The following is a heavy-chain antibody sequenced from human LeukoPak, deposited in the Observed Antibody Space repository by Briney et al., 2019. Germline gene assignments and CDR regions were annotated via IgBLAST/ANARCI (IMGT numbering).Heavy chain of an antibody. Sequence: GRSLRLSCAASGFTISSYWMSWVRQAPGKGLEWVANIKQDGSEKYYVDSVKGRFTISRDNAKNSLYLQMNGLRAEDTAVYYCASLQLVLSPRGAFDIWGQGTMVTVSS. CDR2: IKQDGSEK. J-gene: IGHJ3*02. D-gene: IGHD6-6*01. V-gene: IGHV3-7*01. CDR3: ASLQLVLSPRGAFDI. CDR1: GFTISSYW.